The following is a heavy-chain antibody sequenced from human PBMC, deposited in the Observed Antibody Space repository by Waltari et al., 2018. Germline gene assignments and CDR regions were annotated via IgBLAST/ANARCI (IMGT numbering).Heavy chain of an antibody. CDR3: ARGVVYYPPLPYGMDV. Sequence: QVQLVQSGAEVKKPGASVKVSCKASGYTFTGYYMHWVRQAPGQGLEWRGGVNPNSGGTNYAKKLQGWVTMTRDTAISTAYMELSRLRSDDTAVYYCARGVVYYPPLPYGMDVWGQGTTVTVSS. J-gene: IGHJ6*02. V-gene: IGHV1-2*04. D-gene: IGHD2-8*02. CDR1: GYTFTGYY. CDR2: VNPNSGGT.